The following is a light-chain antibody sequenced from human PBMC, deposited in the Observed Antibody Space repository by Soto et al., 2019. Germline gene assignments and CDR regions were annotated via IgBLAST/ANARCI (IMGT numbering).Light chain of an antibody. V-gene: IGLV1-40*01. CDR2: GNN. J-gene: IGLJ2*01. Sequence: QSVLTQPPSVSGAPGQRVTISCTGSSSNIGAGYDVHWYQQLPGTVPKILIYGNNNRPSGVPDRFSGSKSGTSASLAITGLQAEDEADYYCQSYDSSLSGSVVFGGGTKLTVL. CDR3: QSYDSSLSGSVV. CDR1: SSNIGAGYD.